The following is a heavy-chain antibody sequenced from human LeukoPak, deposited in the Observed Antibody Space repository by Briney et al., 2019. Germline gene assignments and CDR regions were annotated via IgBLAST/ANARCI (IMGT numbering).Heavy chain of an antibody. CDR2: IYTSGST. J-gene: IGHJ4*02. V-gene: IGHV4-4*09. D-gene: IGHD6-19*01. CDR3: ARRIPNSSGWYFGY. Sequence: SETLSLTCTVSGGSISSYYWSWIRQPPGKGLEWIGYIYTSGSTNYNPSLKSRVTISVDTSKNQFSLKLSSVTAADTAVYYCARRIPNSSGWYFGYWGQGTLVTVSS. CDR1: GGSISSYY.